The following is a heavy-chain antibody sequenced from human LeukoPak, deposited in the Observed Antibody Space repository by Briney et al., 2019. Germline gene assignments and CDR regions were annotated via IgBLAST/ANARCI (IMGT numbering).Heavy chain of an antibody. CDR1: GGTFSSYA. V-gene: IGHV1-69*05. D-gene: IGHD1-14*01. J-gene: IGHJ3*02. CDR2: IIPISGTA. CDR3: ARAVPGDAFDI. Sequence: SVKVSCKASGGTFSSYAISWLRQAPGQGLEWMGRIIPISGTANYAQKFQGRVTITTDESTSTAYMELSSLRSEDTAVYYCARAVPGDAFDIWGQGTMVTVSS.